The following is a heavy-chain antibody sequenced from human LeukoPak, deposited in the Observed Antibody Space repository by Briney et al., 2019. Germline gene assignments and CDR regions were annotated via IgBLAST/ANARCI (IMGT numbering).Heavy chain of an antibody. Sequence: GASVKVSCKASGGTFSSYAISWVRQAPGQGLEWMGRIIPILGIANYAQKFQGRVTITADKSTSTAYMELSSLRSEDTAVYYCARFPEIGSGWYWFDPWGQGTLVTVSS. CDR3: ARFPEIGSGWYWFDP. CDR1: GGTFSSYA. D-gene: IGHD6-19*01. J-gene: IGHJ5*02. CDR2: IIPILGIA. V-gene: IGHV1-69*04.